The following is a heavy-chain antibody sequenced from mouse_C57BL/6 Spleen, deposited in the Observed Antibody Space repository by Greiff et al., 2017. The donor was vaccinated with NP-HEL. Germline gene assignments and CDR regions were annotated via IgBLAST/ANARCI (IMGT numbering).Heavy chain of an antibody. CDR3: ARHERFYGSRYLAWFDY. V-gene: IGHV1-62-2*01. D-gene: IGHD1-1*01. J-gene: IGHJ3*01. CDR1: GYTFTEYT. CDR2: FYPGSGSI. Sequence: QVQLQQSGAELVKPGASVTLSCKASGYTFTEYTIHWVKQRSGQGLEWIGWFYPGSGSITYNEKFKDKATLTADKTSSTVYMERSRLTSEDCAVYFGARHERFYGSRYLAWFDYWGQGTLVTVSA.